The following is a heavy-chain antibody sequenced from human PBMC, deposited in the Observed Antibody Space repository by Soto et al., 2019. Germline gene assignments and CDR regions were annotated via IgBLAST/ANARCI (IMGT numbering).Heavy chain of an antibody. V-gene: IGHV4-34*01. D-gene: IGHD6-19*01. Sequence: PSETLSLTCAVYGGSFSGYYWSWIRQPPGKGLEWIGEINHSGSTNYNPSLKSRVTKSVDTSKNQFSLKLSSVTAADTVVYYCARVMGTDGWSNHPFDLWGQGTMVTVS. J-gene: IGHJ3*01. CDR1: GGSFSGYY. CDR3: ARVMGTDGWSNHPFDL. CDR2: INHSGST.